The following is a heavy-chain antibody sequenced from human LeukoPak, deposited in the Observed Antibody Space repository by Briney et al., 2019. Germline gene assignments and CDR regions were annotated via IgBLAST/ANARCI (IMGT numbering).Heavy chain of an antibody. D-gene: IGHD4-17*01. CDR3: ARLCQVTTCAKFEH. CDR2: ISAYSGNT. CDR1: GYSFSDSG. J-gene: IGHJ4*02. V-gene: IGHV1-18*01. Sequence: ASVKVSCKASGYSFSDSGINWVRQAPGQGLEWMGWISAYSGNTYFAQKFQGRVTLTTDTSTSTGYMELRTPRSDDTAVYYCARLCQVTTCAKFEHWGQGILVTVSS.